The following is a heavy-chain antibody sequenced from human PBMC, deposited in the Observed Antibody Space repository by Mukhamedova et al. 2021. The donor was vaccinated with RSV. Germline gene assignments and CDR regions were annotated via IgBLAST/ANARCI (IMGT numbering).Heavy chain of an antibody. CDR2: ISNTGVTV. Sequence: ISNTGVTVYYADSVKGRFTFSRDNAKNSLYLHMNSLRVEDTAVYYCARGNYAFDSWGQGPLVTVSS. D-gene: IGHD4-11*01. V-gene: IGHV3-11*01. CDR3: ARGNYAFDS. J-gene: IGHJ4*02.